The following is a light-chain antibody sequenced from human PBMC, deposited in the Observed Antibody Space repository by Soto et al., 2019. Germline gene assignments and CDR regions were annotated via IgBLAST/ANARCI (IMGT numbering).Light chain of an antibody. V-gene: IGLV2-14*01. CDR3: CSYTTSNTRQIV. CDR2: DVS. Sequence: QSVLTQPASVSGSPGQSITISCTGTSSDVGGYNYVSWYQQHPGKAPTFMIYDVSNRPSGVSNRFSGSKSGNTASLTISGLQAEDEADYYCCSYTTSNTRQIVFGTGTKLTVL. J-gene: IGLJ1*01. CDR1: SSDVGGYNY.